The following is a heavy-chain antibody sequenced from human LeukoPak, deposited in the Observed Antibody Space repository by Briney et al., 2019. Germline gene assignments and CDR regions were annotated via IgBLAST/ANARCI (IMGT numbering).Heavy chain of an antibody. Sequence: RASVKVSCKASGYTFTSYGISWVRQPPGQGLEWMGWITTYNGHTNYVQNLQCRVTMTTDTSTSTAYMELRSLRSDDTAVYYCARDSRDGYIFAYWGQGTLVTVSS. CDR2: ITTYNGHT. V-gene: IGHV1-18*01. CDR3: ARDSRDGYIFAY. CDR1: GYTFTSYG. J-gene: IGHJ4*02. D-gene: IGHD5-24*01.